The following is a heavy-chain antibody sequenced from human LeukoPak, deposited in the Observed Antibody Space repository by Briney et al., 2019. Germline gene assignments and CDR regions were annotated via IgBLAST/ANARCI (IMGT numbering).Heavy chain of an antibody. V-gene: IGHV3-13*04. CDR1: GFTFSSYD. D-gene: IGHD3-10*01. CDR3: ARVSYGSGSYYAFDI. J-gene: IGHJ3*02. CDR2: IGTAGDT. Sequence: GGSLRLSCAAPGFTFSSYDMHWVRQATGKGLEWVSAIGTAGDTYYPGSVKGRFTISRENAKISLYLQMNSLRAGDTAVYYCARVSYGSGSYYAFDIWGQGTMVTVSS.